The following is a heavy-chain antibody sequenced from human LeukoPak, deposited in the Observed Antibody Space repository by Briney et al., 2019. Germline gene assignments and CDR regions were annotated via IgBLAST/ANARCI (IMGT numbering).Heavy chain of an antibody. CDR3: ARVKRGQQLGNWFDP. CDR1: GFTFSDYY. Sequence: GGSLRLSCAASGFTFSDYYMSWIRQAPGKGLEWISYITSSSSYTNYADSVKGRFTISRDNANNSLYLQMNSLRAEDTAVYYCARVKRGQQLGNWFDPWGQGTLVTVSS. J-gene: IGHJ5*02. V-gene: IGHV3-11*05. D-gene: IGHD6-13*01. CDR2: ITSSSSYT.